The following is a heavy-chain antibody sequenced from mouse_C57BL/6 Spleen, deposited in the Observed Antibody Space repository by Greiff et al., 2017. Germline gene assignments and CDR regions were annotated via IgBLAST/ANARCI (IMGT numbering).Heavy chain of an antibody. Sequence: EVKLMESGPGLVKPSQSLSLTCSVTGYSITSGYYWNWIRQFPGNKLEWMGYISYDGSNNYNPSLKNRISITRDTSKNQFFLKLNSVTTEDTATYYCAREDTTGPSWFAYWGQGTLVTVSA. J-gene: IGHJ3*01. D-gene: IGHD1-1*01. CDR1: GYSITSGYY. CDR2: ISYDGSN. CDR3: AREDTTGPSWFAY. V-gene: IGHV3-6*01.